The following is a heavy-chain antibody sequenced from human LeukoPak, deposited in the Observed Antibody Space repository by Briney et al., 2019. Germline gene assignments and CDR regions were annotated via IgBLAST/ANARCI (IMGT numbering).Heavy chain of an antibody. D-gene: IGHD4-23*01. V-gene: IGHV4-38-2*01. CDR2: GYHSGTS. CDR3: ARKYGSNSGYFDY. Sequence: SETLSLTCGVSGYSISTGYYWGWVRQPPGKGLEWIGNGYHSGTSYYNPSLKSRVSISVDTSKTQSSLNLRSVTAADTAVYYCARKYGSNSGYFDYWGQGALVTVSS. CDR1: GYSISTGYY. J-gene: IGHJ4*02.